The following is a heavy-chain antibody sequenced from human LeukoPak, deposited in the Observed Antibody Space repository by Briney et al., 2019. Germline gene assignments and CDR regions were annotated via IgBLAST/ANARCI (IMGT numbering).Heavy chain of an antibody. V-gene: IGHV3-20*01. CDR3: ARDTTPGLYYYYYMDV. CDR2: INWNGGST. D-gene: IGHD1-1*01. J-gene: IGHJ6*03. CDR1: GFTFDDYG. Sequence: GGSLRLSCAASGFTFDDYGMSWVRQAPGKGLEWVSGINWNGGSTGYADSVKGRFTISRDNAKNSLYLQMNSLRAEDTALYHCARDTTPGLYYYYYMDVWGKGTTVTVSS.